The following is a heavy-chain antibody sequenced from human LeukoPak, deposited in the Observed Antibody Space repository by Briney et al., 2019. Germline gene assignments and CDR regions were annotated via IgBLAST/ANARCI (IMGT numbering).Heavy chain of an antibody. CDR2: ISYDGSIK. CDR3: AKDLGYCSGGSCYYQYYYYYGMDV. J-gene: IGHJ6*04. Sequence: GRSLRLSCAASGFTFSSYVMHWVRQAPGKGLEWVSVISYDGSIKYYADSVKGRFTISRDNSKNTLYLQMNSLRAEDTAMYYCAKDLGYCSGGSCYYQYYYYYGMDVWGKGTTVTVSS. CDR1: GFTFSSYV. V-gene: IGHV3-30*18. D-gene: IGHD2-15*01.